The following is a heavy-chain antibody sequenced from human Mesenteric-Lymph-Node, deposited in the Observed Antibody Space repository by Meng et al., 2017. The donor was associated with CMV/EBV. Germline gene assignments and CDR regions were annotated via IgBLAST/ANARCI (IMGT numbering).Heavy chain of an antibody. CDR2: INHSGST. CDR3: ARVGKQQLGGGYYYGMDV. D-gene: IGHD6-13*01. V-gene: IGHV4-34*01. J-gene: IGHJ6*02. Sequence: GSFSGYYWSWIRQPPGKGLEWIGEINHSGSTNYNPSLKSRVTISVDTSKNQFSLKLSSVTAADTAVYYCARVGKQQLGGGYYYGMDVWGQGTLVTVSS. CDR1: GSFSGYY.